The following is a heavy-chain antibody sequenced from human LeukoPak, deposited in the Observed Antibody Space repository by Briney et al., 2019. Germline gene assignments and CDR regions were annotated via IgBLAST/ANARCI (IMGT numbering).Heavy chain of an antibody. V-gene: IGHV4-61*02. CDR1: GGSISSADHH. CDR3: AREVVDYDFWSGSPMDAFDI. D-gene: IGHD3-3*01. Sequence: SETLSLTCSVSGGSISSADHHWSWIRQPPGKGLEWIVRIYTSGSTNYNPSLKSRVTMSVDTSKNQFSLKLSSVTAADTAVYYCAREVVDYDFWSGSPMDAFDIWGQGTMVTVSS. CDR2: IYTSGST. J-gene: IGHJ3*02.